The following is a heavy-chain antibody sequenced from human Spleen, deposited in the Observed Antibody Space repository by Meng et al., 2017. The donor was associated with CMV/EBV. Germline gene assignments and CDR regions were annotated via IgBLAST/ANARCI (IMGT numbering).Heavy chain of an antibody. Sequence: SCAASGFTLSRYWVRWVRQDPGKGLVWVSRINSDGSSTSYADSVKGRFTISRDNAKNTLYLQMNSLRAEDTAVYYCARDQAYSSGQDYWGQGTLVTVSS. V-gene: IGHV3-74*01. CDR3: ARDQAYSSGQDY. D-gene: IGHD6-19*01. CDR1: GFTLSRYW. J-gene: IGHJ4*02. CDR2: INSDGSST.